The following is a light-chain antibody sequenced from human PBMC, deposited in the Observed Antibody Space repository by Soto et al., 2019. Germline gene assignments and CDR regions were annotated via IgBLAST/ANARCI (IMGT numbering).Light chain of an antibody. Sequence: QSALTQPPSASGSPGQSVTISCTGTRRDVGGYNYVSWYQQHPGKAPKLMIYEVAKRPSGVPDRFSGSKSGNTASLTVSGLQAEDEADYYCTSYTGSNVIFGGGTKLTVL. CDR2: EVA. J-gene: IGLJ2*01. CDR3: TSYTGSNVI. CDR1: RRDVGGYNY. V-gene: IGLV2-8*01.